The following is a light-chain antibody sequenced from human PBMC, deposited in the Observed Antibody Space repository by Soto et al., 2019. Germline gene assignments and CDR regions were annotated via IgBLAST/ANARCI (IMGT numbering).Light chain of an antibody. CDR3: QYYGGYYGSSPRYT. V-gene: IGKV3-20*01. CDR1: QNVSSNY. J-gene: IGKJ2*01. CDR2: GAF. Sequence: VLTQSPGTLSLSPGERATLSCRASQNVSSNYLAWYQQRPGQAPRLLMYGAFIRATGIPDRISGSGSGTDFTVTISRLEHEDFAVYYCQYYGGYYGSSPRYTFGQGTKVDIK.